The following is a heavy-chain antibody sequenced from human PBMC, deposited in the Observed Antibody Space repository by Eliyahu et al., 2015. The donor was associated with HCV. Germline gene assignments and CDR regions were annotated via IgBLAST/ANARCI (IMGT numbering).Heavy chain of an antibody. Sequence: ELQLVQSGAEVKKPGESLKISCKGSDSTFTNYWIAWVRQMPGKGLGWVGDIYPGDSDTRYSPSFRGQVIISVDKSMNTAYLQWSSLKASDTAMYYCAIRRSSWDNWLDPWGQGTLVTISS. CDR2: IYPGDSDT. D-gene: IGHD6-13*01. CDR1: DSTFTNYW. V-gene: IGHV5-51*03. CDR3: AIRRSSWDNWLDP. J-gene: IGHJ5*02.